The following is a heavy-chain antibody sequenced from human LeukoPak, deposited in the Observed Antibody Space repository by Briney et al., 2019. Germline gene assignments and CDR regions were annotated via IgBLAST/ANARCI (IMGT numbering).Heavy chain of an antibody. CDR2: ISYDGSNK. Sequence: GRSLRLSCAASGFTFSSYGMHWVRQAPGKGLEWVAVISYDGSNKYYADSVKGRFTISRDNSKNTLYLQMNSLRAEDTAVYYCAKGGIGQRLVQYYFDYWGQGTLVTVSS. CDR3: AKGGIGQRLVQYYFDY. J-gene: IGHJ4*02. V-gene: IGHV3-30*18. D-gene: IGHD6-13*01. CDR1: GFTFSSYG.